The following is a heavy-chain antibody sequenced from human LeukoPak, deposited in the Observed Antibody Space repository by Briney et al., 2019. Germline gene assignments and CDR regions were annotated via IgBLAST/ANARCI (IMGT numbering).Heavy chain of an antibody. CDR3: ARYNNYPDY. CDR2: IRYDGSNK. V-gene: IGHV3-33*08. Sequence: GRSLRLSCAASGFTFDDYAMHWVRQAPGKGLEWVAFIRYDGSNKYYADSVKGRFTISRDNSKNTLYLQMNSLTTEDTAVYYCARYNNYPDYWGQGTLVTVSS. CDR1: GFTFDDYA. J-gene: IGHJ4*02. D-gene: IGHD4-11*01.